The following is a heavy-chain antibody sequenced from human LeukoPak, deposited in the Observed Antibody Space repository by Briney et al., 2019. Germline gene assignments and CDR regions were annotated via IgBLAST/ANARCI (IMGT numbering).Heavy chain of an antibody. Sequence: ASVKVSCKASGYTFTSYGISWVRQAPGQGLEXXXXISAYNGNTNYAQKLQGRVTMTTDTSTSTAYMELRSLRSDDTAVYYCARRYFDSLHAFDIWGQGTMVTVSS. J-gene: IGHJ3*02. V-gene: IGHV1-18*04. CDR1: GYTFTSYG. CDR2: ISAYNGNT. CDR3: ARRYFDSLHAFDI. D-gene: IGHD3-9*01.